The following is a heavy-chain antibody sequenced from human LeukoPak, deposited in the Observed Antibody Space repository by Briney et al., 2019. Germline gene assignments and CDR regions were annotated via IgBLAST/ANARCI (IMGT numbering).Heavy chain of an antibody. V-gene: IGHV4-39*01. CDR3: VRHRSGQAWLDP. D-gene: IGHD1-26*01. CDR2: IYYSGSS. Sequence: SETLSLTCTVAGDFVTSSSYCWGWIRQPPGKGLEWIGCIYYSGSSYYNSSLNSRVTISVDTSKNEFSLRLKSVTATDTALYYCVRHRSGQAWLDPWGQGTLVTVSS. J-gene: IGHJ5*02. CDR1: GDFVTSSSYC.